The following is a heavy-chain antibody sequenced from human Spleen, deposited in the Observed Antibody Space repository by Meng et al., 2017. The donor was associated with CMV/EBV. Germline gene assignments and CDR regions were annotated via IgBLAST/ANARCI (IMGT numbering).Heavy chain of an antibody. Sequence: TVSGGSISSGGYYWSWLRQHPGKGLEWIGCIYYSGSTYYNPSLKSRVTISVDTSKNQFSLKLSSVTAADTAVYYCARDGGASSGIDYWGQGTLVTVSS. D-gene: IGHD3-10*01. CDR2: IYYSGST. V-gene: IGHV4-31*02. CDR1: GGSISSGGYY. J-gene: IGHJ4*02. CDR3: ARDGGASSGIDY.